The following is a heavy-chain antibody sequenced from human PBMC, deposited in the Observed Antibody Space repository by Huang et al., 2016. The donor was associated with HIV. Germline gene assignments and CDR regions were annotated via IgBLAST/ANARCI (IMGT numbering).Heavy chain of an antibody. Sequence: QVQLVQSGAEVKKPGASVKVSCKASGYTFTSYGISGVRQAPGQGLEWRGWISAYNGNTNYAQKVQGRATMTTDTSTSTAYMELRSLRSDDTAVYYCARTYYYDSSGHKNWFDPWGQGTLVTVSS. J-gene: IGHJ5*02. CDR2: ISAYNGNT. CDR1: GYTFTSYG. CDR3: ARTYYYDSSGHKNWFDP. V-gene: IGHV1-18*01. D-gene: IGHD3-22*01.